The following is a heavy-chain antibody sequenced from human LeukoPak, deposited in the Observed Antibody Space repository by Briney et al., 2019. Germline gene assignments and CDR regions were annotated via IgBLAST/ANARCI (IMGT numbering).Heavy chain of an antibody. D-gene: IGHD6-13*01. CDR1: GFTFSSYA. CDR3: ARAKAAAAGTAFDY. V-gene: IGHV3-30*04. Sequence: GGSLRLSCAASGFTFSSYAMHWVRQAPGKGLEWVAVISYDGSNKYYADSVKGRFTISRDNSKNTLYLQMNSPRAEDTAVYYCARAKAAAAGTAFDYWGQGTLVTVSS. J-gene: IGHJ4*02. CDR2: ISYDGSNK.